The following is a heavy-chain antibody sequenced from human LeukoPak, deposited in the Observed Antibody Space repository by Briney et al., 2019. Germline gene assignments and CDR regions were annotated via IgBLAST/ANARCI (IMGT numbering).Heavy chain of an antibody. D-gene: IGHD2-15*01. J-gene: IGHJ3*02. V-gene: IGHV4-61*02. Sequence: KPSETLSLTCTVSGGSISSSSYYWGWIRQPAGKGLEWIGRIYTSGSTNYNPSLKSRVTMSVDTSKNQFSLKLSSVTAADTAVYYCASTAVVVAATSDAFDIWGQGTMVTVSS. CDR3: ASTAVVVAATSDAFDI. CDR1: GGSISSSSYY. CDR2: IYTSGST.